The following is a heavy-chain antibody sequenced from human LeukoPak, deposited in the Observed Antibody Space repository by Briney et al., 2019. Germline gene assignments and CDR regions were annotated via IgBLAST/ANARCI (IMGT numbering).Heavy chain of an antibody. D-gene: IGHD3-3*01. J-gene: IGHJ3*02. CDR2: IYYSGST. V-gene: IGHV4-59*08. CDR1: GGSISSYY. Sequence: KPSETLSLTCTVSGGSISSYYWSWIRQPPGKGLEWIGYIYYSGSTNYNPSLKSRVTISVDTSKNQFSLKLISVTAADTAVYYCARHWDFWSAPDAFDIWGQGTMVTVSS. CDR3: ARHWDFWSAPDAFDI.